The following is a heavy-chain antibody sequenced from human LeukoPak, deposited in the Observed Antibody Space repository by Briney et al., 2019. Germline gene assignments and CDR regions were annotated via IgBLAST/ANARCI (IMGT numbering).Heavy chain of an antibody. Sequence: GGPLRLSCAASGFTSSTYLMDWLRQAPGKGREWGASIQEDGSDTNDVGSVRGRFTVSRDNTKNSLYLQMNSLRADDTAVYYCASDRAYSQFDYWGQGTLVTVSS. J-gene: IGHJ4*02. D-gene: IGHD2-15*01. CDR2: IQEDGSDT. CDR1: GFTSSTYL. V-gene: IGHV3-7*01. CDR3: ASDRAYSQFDY.